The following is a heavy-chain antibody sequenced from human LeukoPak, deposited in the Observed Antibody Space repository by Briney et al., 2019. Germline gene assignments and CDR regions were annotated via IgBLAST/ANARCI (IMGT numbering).Heavy chain of an antibody. CDR2: SKNKANSYIT. CDR1: GFTFSDHY. CDR3: ARDDGGQGDN. Sequence: GGSLRLSCAASGFTFSDHYMDWVRQAPGKGLEWVGRSKNKANSYITQYAAFVQGRFTISRDDSKNSLYLQINSLKTEDTAVYYCARDDGGQGDNWGQGTLVTVSS. J-gene: IGHJ4*02. D-gene: IGHD2-15*01. V-gene: IGHV3-72*01.